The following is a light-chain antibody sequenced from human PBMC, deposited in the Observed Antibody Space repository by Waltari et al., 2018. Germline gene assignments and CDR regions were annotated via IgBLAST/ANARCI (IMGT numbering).Light chain of an antibody. J-gene: IGKJ2*01. CDR3: QQYTEWPYT. Sequence: IVMTQSPATLSVSPGERATVSCRASQSFNGNLAWYQHKQGQAPRLLIYAASTMATGTPGRFSGGGSGTEFTLTISSLQSEDFAIYYCQQYTEWPYTFGQGTKLEVK. CDR2: AAS. V-gene: IGKV3-15*01. CDR1: QSFNGN.